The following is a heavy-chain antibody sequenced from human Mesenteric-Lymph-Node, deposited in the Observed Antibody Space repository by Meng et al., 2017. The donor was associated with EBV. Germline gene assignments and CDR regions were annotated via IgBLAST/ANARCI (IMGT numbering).Heavy chain of an antibody. CDR2: INHSGST. D-gene: IGHD3-16*01. V-gene: IGHV4-34*01. CDR3: ARGRSYVSGVIDP. J-gene: IGHJ5*02. CDR1: GGSFSGYY. Sequence: QVQLQQWGAGRLNPSETLSLTCAVYGGSFSGYYWSWIRQPPGKGLEWIGEINHSGSTNYNPSLKSRVTISVDTSKNQFSLKLSSVTAADTAVYYCARGRSYVSGVIDPWGQGTLVTVSS.